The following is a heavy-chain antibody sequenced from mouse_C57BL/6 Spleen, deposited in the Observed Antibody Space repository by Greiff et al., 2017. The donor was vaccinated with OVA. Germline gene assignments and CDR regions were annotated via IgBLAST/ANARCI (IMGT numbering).Heavy chain of an antibody. D-gene: IGHD5-5*01. CDR3: ARGDYLLAMDY. CDR2: INPNNGGT. Sequence: EVQLQQSGPELVKPGASVKIPCKASGYTFTDYNMDWVKQSHGKSLEWIGDINPNNGGTNYNQKFKGKATLTVDKSSSTAYMELRSLTSEDTAVDDCARGDYLLAMDYWGQGTSVTVSA. V-gene: IGHV1-18*01. CDR1: GYTFTDYN. J-gene: IGHJ4*01.